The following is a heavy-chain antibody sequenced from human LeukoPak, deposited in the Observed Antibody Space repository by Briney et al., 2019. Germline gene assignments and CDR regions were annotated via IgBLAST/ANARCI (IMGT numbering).Heavy chain of an antibody. D-gene: IGHD3-10*01. CDR2: IYYSGST. J-gene: IGHJ5*02. CDR3: ARHLGFWFGESNWFDP. V-gene: IGHV4-39*01. Sequence: GLEXIGDIYYSGSTYYNPSLKSRVTISVDTSKNQFSLKLNSVTAADTAVYYCARHLGFWFGESNWFDPWGQGTLVTVSS.